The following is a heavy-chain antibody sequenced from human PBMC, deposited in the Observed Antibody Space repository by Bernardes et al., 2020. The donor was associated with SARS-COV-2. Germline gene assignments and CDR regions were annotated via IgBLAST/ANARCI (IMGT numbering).Heavy chain of an antibody. V-gene: IGHV4-34*01. D-gene: IGHD3-16*01. CDR1: GGSFSGYY. CDR3: SRGGDLQGDGVSATAK. J-gene: IGHJ4*02. Sequence: SETLCLTCAVYGGSFSGYYWSWIRQPPGKGLEWIGEINHSGSTTNNPSLKSRVTISVDTTKNQFSLKLSSVTAADTAVYYCSRGGDLQGDGVSATAKWGQGSLVTVS. CDR2: INHSGST.